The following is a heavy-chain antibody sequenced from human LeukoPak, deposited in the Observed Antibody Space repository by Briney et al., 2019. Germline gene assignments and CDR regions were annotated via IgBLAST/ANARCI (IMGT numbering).Heavy chain of an antibody. Sequence: GGSLRLSCAASGFTLSNYDMNWVRQAPGKGLEWVSSISTSSRYIYYKDSVRGRFTISRDDAKNSLYLEMNSLRAEDTAVYYCARADCSSSTCYLRRSWFDPWGQGTLVTVSS. CDR3: ARADCSSSTCYLRRSWFDP. CDR1: GFTLSNYD. J-gene: IGHJ5*02. CDR2: ISTSSRYI. D-gene: IGHD2-2*01. V-gene: IGHV3-21*01.